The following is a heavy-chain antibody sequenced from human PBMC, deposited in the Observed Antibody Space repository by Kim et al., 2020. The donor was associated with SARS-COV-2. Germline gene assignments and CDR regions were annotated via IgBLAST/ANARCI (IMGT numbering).Heavy chain of an antibody. Sequence: GGSLRLSCAASGFTFSDYSVNWVRQAPGKGLEWVSSISGSGNYIYYGDSVQGRFTVSRDNAKNSLSRQMNSLRAEDSAVYYCTKDRAGGDGTFHYWGQGTLVTVCS. V-gene: IGHV3-21*01. D-gene: IGHD2-21*02. CDR1: GFTFSDYS. J-gene: IGHJ4*02. CDR2: ISGSGNYI. CDR3: TKDRAGGDGTFHY.